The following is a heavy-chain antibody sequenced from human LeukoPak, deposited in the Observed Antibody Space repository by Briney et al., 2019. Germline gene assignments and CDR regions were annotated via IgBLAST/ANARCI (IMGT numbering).Heavy chain of an antibody. CDR3: AKWGDYDVLTGYYVSDF. CDR1: GFIFSNYA. V-gene: IGHV3-23*01. D-gene: IGHD3-9*01. CDR2: ISGRSDNA. J-gene: IGHJ4*02. Sequence: GASLRLSCAASGFIFSNYAMYWVRQAPGKGLEWVSAISGRSDNAYYADSVKGRFTLSRDSSKNTLYLQMNSLRADDTAVYYCAKWGDYDVLTGYYVSDFWGQGTLVTVSS.